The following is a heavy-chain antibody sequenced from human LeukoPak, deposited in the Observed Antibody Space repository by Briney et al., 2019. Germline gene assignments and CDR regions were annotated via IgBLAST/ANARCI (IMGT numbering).Heavy chain of an antibody. D-gene: IGHD1-14*01. J-gene: IGHJ4*02. CDR2: IYSTGIT. CDR3: ARIGSVTGTTNPFDY. Sequence: GGSLRLSCTVSGFTVSSNYVSWVRQAPGKGLEGVSVIYSTGITFYADSVKGRFTISRDNSKNTVYLQMNSLRAEDAAVYYCARIGSVTGTTNPFDYWGQGTLVTVSS. V-gene: IGHV3-66*02. CDR1: GFTVSSNY.